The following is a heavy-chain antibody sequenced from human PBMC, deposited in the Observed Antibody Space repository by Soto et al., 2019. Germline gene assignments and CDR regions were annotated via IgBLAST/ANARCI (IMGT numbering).Heavy chain of an antibody. J-gene: IGHJ6*02. D-gene: IGHD3-3*01. CDR1: GYTFTSYY. V-gene: IGHV1-46*01. Sequence: AASVKVSCKASGYTFTSYYMHWVRQAPGQGLEWMGIINPSGGSTSYAQKFQGRVTMTRDTSTSTVYMELSSLRSEDTAVYYCARANSSSYYDFWSGYPLFAYYYYGMDVWGQGTTVTVSS. CDR2: INPSGGST. CDR3: ARANSSSYYDFWSGYPLFAYYYYGMDV.